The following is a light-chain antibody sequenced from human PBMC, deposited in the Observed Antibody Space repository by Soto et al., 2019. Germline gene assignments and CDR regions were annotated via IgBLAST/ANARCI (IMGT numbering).Light chain of an antibody. CDR1: QDISTY. CDR3: QQNYSATWT. Sequence: DIQMTQSPSSLSASVGDRLTITCRASQDISTYLNWYQQKPGKAPKLLIYAASTLQSGVPSRFSGSGSETDFTLTISSLQPEDFATYSCQQNYSATWTFGGGTKVDIK. V-gene: IGKV1-39*01. J-gene: IGKJ4*02. CDR2: AAS.